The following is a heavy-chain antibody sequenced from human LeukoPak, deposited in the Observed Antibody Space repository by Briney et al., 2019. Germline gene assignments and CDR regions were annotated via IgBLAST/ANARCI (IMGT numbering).Heavy chain of an antibody. D-gene: IGHD4-23*01. CDR2: IYYSGST. V-gene: IGHV4-59*01. CDR3: ARDRYGGNYYYYYYMDV. CDR1: GGSISSYY. J-gene: IGHJ6*03. Sequence: SETLSLTCTVSGGSISSYYWSWIRQPPGKGLEWIGYIYYSGSTNYNPSLKSRVTISADTSKNQFSLKLSSVTAADTAVYYCARDRYGGNYYYYYYMDVWGKGTTVTVSS.